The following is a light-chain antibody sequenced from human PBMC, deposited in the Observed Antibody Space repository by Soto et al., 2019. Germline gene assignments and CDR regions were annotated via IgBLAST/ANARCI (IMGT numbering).Light chain of an antibody. J-gene: IGLJ1*01. CDR3: YSYTSSNTYV. Sequence: QSALTQPASVSESPGQSITISCTGTSSDVGGYNYVSWYQHHPGKVPQLMIYDVSNRPSGVSNRFSGSKSGNTASLTISGLQAEDEADYYCYSYTSSNTYVFGTGTKVTVL. V-gene: IGLV2-14*03. CDR1: SSDVGGYNY. CDR2: DVS.